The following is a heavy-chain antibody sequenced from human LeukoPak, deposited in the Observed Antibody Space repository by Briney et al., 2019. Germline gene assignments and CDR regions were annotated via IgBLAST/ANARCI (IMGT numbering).Heavy chain of an antibody. J-gene: IGHJ4*02. V-gene: IGHV1-2*02. CDR2: INPNGGGT. CDR1: GYTFTGYY. Sequence: GASANVSCKASGYTFTGYYIHWVRQAPGQGLEWMGWINPNGGGTNYAQNFQGRVTMTRDTSISTAYMELSRLRSDDTAIYYCARENNSGWYRKAAFDYWGQGTLVTVTS. D-gene: IGHD6-19*01. CDR3: ARENNSGWYRKAAFDY.